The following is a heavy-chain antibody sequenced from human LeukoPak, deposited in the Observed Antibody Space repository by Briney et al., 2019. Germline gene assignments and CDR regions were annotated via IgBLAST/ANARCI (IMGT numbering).Heavy chain of an antibody. V-gene: IGHV3-30*03. CDR1: GFTFSRYG. Sequence: GGSLRLSCAASGFTFSRYGMHWVRQAPGKGPEWMAVISSDGNKKYYVDSVKGRFTISRDNSKNTLYLQMNSLRAEDTALYYCATEVAKGGPQDYWGQGTLVTVSS. J-gene: IGHJ4*02. D-gene: IGHD2-15*01. CDR2: ISSDGNKK. CDR3: ATEVAKGGPQDY.